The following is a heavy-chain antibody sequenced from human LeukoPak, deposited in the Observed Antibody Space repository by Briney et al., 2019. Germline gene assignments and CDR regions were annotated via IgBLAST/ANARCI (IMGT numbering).Heavy chain of an antibody. J-gene: IGHJ4*02. Sequence: GRSLRLSCAASGFTFDDYAMHWVRQAPGKGLEWVSGISWNSGSIGYADSVKGRFTISRDNAKNSLYLQMNSLRAEDTALYYCAKDISPLSGSYYRPDYWGQGTLVTVSS. CDR2: ISWNSGSI. CDR1: GFTFDDYA. D-gene: IGHD1-26*01. CDR3: AKDISPLSGSYYRPDY. V-gene: IGHV3-9*01.